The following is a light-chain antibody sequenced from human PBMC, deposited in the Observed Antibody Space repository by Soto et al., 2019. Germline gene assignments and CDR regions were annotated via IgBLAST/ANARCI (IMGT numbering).Light chain of an antibody. J-gene: IGKJ4*01. Sequence: EIVLTQSPATLSLSPGERATLSCRASQSVSSYLAWYQQKPGQAPRLLIYDASNRTTGIPARFSGGGSGTDVALTISSLEPEDFAVYYCLQRSNWPQLTFGGGTKVEIK. CDR2: DAS. CDR1: QSVSSY. CDR3: LQRSNWPQLT. V-gene: IGKV3-11*01.